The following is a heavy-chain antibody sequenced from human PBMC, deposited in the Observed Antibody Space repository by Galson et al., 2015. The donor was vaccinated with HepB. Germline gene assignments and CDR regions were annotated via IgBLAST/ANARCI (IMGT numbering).Heavy chain of an antibody. CDR2: IYPGDSDT. Sequence: QSGAEVKKPGESLKIFCKGSGYSFTSYWIGWVRQMPGKGLEWMGIIYPGDSDTRYSPSFQGQVTISADKSISTAYLQWSSLKASDTAMYYCARIGLSSGWYYYYYYYGMDVWGQGTTVTVSS. D-gene: IGHD6-19*01. J-gene: IGHJ6*02. CDR3: ARIGLSSGWYYYYYYYGMDV. CDR1: GYSFTSYW. V-gene: IGHV5-51*01.